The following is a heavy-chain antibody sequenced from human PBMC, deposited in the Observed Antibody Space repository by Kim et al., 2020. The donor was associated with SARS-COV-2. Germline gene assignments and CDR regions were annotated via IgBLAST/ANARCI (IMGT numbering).Heavy chain of an antibody. CDR3: TTDHKTGTTGLPDY. J-gene: IGHJ4*02. Sequence: GGSLRLSCAASGFTFSNAWMSWVRQAPGKGLEWVGRIKSKTDGGTTDYAAPVKGRFTISRDDSKNTLYLQMNSLKTEDTAVYYCTTDHKTGTTGLPDYWGQGTLVTVSS. CDR1: GFTFSNAW. V-gene: IGHV3-15*01. CDR2: IKSKTDGGTT. D-gene: IGHD1-1*01.